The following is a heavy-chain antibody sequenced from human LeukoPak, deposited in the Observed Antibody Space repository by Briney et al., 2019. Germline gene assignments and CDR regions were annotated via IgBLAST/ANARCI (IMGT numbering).Heavy chain of an antibody. CDR2: IKSKTDGGTT. Sequence: GGSLRLSCSASGLTFSNAWMNWVRQAPGKGLEGVGRIKSKTDGGTTDYAAPVKGRFTISRDDSKNTLYLQMNSLKTEDTAVYYCSTSEQTAYYYDSNGSLYWGQGTLVTVSS. V-gene: IGHV3-15*01. D-gene: IGHD3-22*01. J-gene: IGHJ4*02. CDR3: STSEQTAYYYDSNGSLY. CDR1: GLTFSNAW.